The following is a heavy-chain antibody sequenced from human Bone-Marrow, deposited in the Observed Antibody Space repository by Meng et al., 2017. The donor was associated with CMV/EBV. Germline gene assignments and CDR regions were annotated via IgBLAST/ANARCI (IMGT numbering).Heavy chain of an antibody. CDR2: VPYSGII. CDR3: ARGDCSSTSCYPYYGMDV. V-gene: IGHV4-59*12. Sequence: SETLSLTCTVSGGSMSRYYWSWIRQAPGKGLEWIGYVPYSGIISYNPALKSRVSISVDMSKNQFSLKLSSVTAADTAVYYCARGDCSSTSCYPYYGMDVWGQGTTVTVSS. D-gene: IGHD2-2*01. J-gene: IGHJ6*02. CDR1: GGSMSRYY.